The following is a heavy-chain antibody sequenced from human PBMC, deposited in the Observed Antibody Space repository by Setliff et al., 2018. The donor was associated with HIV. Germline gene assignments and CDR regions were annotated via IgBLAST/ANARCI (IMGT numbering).Heavy chain of an antibody. D-gene: IGHD2-21*02. CDR3: ARGRVFCEGDSCYHFDY. V-gene: IGHV4-31*01. CDR2: IYFSGSA. CDR1: GDSITSGNFF. Sequence: SETLSLTCTVSGDSITSGNFFWSWIRQSPGKGLEWIGYIYFSGSATHNPTLKSPVSISVDTSKNQFYLTITSVTAADTAVYYCARGRVFCEGDSCYHFDYWGRGSLVTVSS. J-gene: IGHJ4*02.